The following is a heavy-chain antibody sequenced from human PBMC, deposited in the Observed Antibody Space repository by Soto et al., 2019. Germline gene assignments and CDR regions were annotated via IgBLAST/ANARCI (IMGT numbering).Heavy chain of an antibody. J-gene: IGHJ6*02. CDR2: INPNSGGT. V-gene: IGHV1-2*02. CDR3: TRGPRITIFGVVIGYYGMDV. D-gene: IGHD3-3*01. Sequence: ASVKVSCKASGYTFTGYYMHWVRQAPGQGLEWMGWINPNSGGTNYAQKFQGRVTMTRNTSISTAYMELSSLRSEDTAVYYCTRGPRITIFGVVIGYYGMDVWGQGTTVTVSS. CDR1: GYTFTGYY.